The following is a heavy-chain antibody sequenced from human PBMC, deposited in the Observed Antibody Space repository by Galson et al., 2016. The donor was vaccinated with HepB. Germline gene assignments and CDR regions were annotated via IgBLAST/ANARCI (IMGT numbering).Heavy chain of an antibody. V-gene: IGHV3-7*01. Sequence: SLRLSCAASGFTFSRFWMNWVRQAPGKGLEWVASIKEDASKAFYADSVKGRFTISRDNVEDSLSLQMNSLRVEDTAVYYCARDNCINAICYTGWFDSWGQGTLVTVSA. CDR3: ARDNCINAICYTGWFDS. D-gene: IGHD2-8*01. CDR2: IKEDASKA. J-gene: IGHJ5*01. CDR1: GFTFSRFW.